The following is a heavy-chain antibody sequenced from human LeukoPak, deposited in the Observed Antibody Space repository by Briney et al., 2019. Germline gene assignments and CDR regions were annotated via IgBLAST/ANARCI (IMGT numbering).Heavy chain of an antibody. D-gene: IGHD1-1*01. CDR1: RFTFSTYW. V-gene: IGHV3-7*01. CDR3: ARLTGTTGFDY. J-gene: IGHJ4*02. Sequence: GGSLRLSCAASRFTFSTYWMSWVRQAPGKGLEWVANIKQDGSDKYYVDSVKGRFTISRDNAKNSLYLQLNSLRADDTAVYYCARLTGTTGFDYWGQGTLVTVSS. CDR2: IKQDGSDK.